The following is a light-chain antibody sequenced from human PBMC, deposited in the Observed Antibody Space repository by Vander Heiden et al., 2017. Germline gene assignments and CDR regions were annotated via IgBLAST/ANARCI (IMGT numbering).Light chain of an antibody. CDR2: WAS. V-gene: IGKV4-1*01. CDR3: QQNYTTPYT. Sequence: DIVMTQSPDSLAVSLGERATINCKSSQSVLYSSNNKNYLVWYQQKPGQPPKLLIYWASTRESGVPDRFSGSASGTDFTLTISSLQAEDVAVYYCQQNYTTPYTFGQWTKLEIK. J-gene: IGKJ2*01. CDR1: QSVLYSSNNKNY.